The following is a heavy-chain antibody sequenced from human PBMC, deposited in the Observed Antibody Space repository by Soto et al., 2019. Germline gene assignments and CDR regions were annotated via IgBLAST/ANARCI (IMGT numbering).Heavy chain of an antibody. V-gene: IGHV3-48*01. Sequence: EVQLVESGGGLVQPGGSLRLSCAASGFTFSSYSMNWVRQAPGKGLEWVSYISSSSSTIYYADSVKGRFTISRDNAKNSLYLQMNSLRAEDTAVYYCARANDFLDYWGQGTLVTVSS. CDR2: ISSSSSTI. CDR3: ARANDFLDY. J-gene: IGHJ4*02. CDR1: GFTFSSYS. D-gene: IGHD1-1*01.